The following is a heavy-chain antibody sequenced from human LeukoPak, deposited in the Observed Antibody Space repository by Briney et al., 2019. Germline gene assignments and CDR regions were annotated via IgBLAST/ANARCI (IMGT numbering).Heavy chain of an antibody. Sequence: PGGSLRLSCAASGFTFSNAWMSWVRQAPGKGLEWVAFIRYDGSNKYYADSVKGRFTIFRDNSKNTLYLQMNSLRAEDTAVHYCARDGLYSGWYGSYWGQGTLVTVSS. J-gene: IGHJ4*02. CDR3: ARDGLYSGWYGSY. D-gene: IGHD6-19*01. CDR2: IRYDGSNK. CDR1: GFTFSNAW. V-gene: IGHV3-30*02.